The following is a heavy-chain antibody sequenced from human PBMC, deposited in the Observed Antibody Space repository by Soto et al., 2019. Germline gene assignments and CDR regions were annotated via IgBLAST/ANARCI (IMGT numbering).Heavy chain of an antibody. CDR2: ISNRGSSA. CDR3: ARPFGVAATSFPVGP. J-gene: IGHJ4*02. Sequence: EVHLVQSGGGLVQPGESLSLSCVASGFTFNDYAMHWVRQTPGKGLEWVAAISNRGSSAYYADSVKGRFTISRTKSTKPLPLQRHPLEARATAAYSFARPFGVAATSFPVGPGGQET. CDR1: GFTFNDYA. V-gene: IGHV3-23*04. D-gene: IGHD2-8*01.